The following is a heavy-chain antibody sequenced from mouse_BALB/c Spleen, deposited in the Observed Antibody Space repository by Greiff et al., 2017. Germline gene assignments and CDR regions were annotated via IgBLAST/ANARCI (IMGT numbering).Heavy chain of an antibody. Sequence: VQLQQSGPGLVQPSQCLSITCTVSGFSLTSYGVHWVRQSPGKGLEWLGVIWSGGSTDYNAAFISRLSISKDNSKSHVFFKMNSLQANDTAIYYCARFFYDDDGGAFDYFDYWGQGTTLTVSS. CDR3: ARFFYDDDGGAFDYFDY. D-gene: IGHD2-4*01. CDR1: GFSLTSYG. J-gene: IGHJ2*01. CDR2: IWSGGST. V-gene: IGHV2-2*02.